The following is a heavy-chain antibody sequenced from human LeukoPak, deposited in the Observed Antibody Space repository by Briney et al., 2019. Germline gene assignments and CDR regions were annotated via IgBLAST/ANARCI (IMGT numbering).Heavy chain of an antibody. D-gene: IGHD1-26*01. CDR1: GGTFSIYA. CDR2: IIPIFGTA. V-gene: IGHV1-69*01. CDR3: AREDSGATSAY. J-gene: IGHJ4*02. Sequence: SVKVSCKASGGTFSIYAISWVRQAPGQGPEWMGGIIPIFGTANYAQKFQGRVTITADESTSTAYMELSSLRSEDTAVYYCAREDSGATSAYWGQGTLVTVSS.